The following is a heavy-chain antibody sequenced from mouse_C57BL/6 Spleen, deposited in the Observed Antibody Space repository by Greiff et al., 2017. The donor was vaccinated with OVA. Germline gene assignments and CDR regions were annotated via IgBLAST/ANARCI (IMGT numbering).Heavy chain of an antibody. V-gene: IGHV1-15*01. CDR3: TSRSYSNYVLFDY. D-gene: IGHD2-5*01. CDR1: GYTFTDYE. Sequence: VQLVESGAELVRPGASVTLSCKASGYTFTDYEMHWVKQTPVHGLEWIGAIDPETGGTAYNQKFKGKAILTADKSSSTAYMELRSLTSEDSAVYYCTSRSYSNYVLFDYWGQGTTLTVSS. J-gene: IGHJ2*01. CDR2: IDPETGGT.